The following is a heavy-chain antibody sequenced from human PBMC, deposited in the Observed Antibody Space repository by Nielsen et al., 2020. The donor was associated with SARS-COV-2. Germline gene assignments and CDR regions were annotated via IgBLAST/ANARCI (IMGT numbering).Heavy chain of an antibody. CDR3: AGISSALDY. J-gene: IGHJ4*02. V-gene: IGHV4-39*07. CDR1: GGSISSSSYY. Sequence: LRLSCTVSGGSISSSSYYWGWIRQPPGKGLEWIGSIYYSGNTYYNPSLKSRVTISVDTSKNQFSLKLSSVTAADTAVYYCAGISSALDYWGQGTLVTVSS. D-gene: IGHD3-22*01. CDR2: IYYSGNT.